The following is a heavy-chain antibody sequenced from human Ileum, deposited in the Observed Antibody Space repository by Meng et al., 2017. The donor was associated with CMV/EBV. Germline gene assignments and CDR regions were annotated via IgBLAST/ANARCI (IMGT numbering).Heavy chain of an antibody. J-gene: IGHJ3*02. Sequence: GESLKISCADSTFTFSNFWMHWVRQAPGKRLEWVATISQDGRAEFYVDSVKGRFNVSRDNCKTSLYLQMNSLRVEDTALYYCALETHLGPAASGFNIWGQGTLVTVSS. CDR3: ALETHLGPAASGFNI. D-gene: IGHD2-2*01. CDR1: TFTFSNFW. V-gene: IGHV3-7*01. CDR2: ISQDGRAE.